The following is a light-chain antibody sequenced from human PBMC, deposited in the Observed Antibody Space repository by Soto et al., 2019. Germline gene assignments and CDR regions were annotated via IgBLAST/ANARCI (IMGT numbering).Light chain of an antibody. CDR1: QSVSTY. Sequence: EIVLTQSPDTLSLSPGERATLSCRASQSVSTYLVWYQHKPGQAPRLLIYDSSRRATGIPDRFSGSGSGTDFTLTISRLEPEDIAVYYCQHYHSSPRTFGQGTKLQI. CDR2: DSS. CDR3: QHYHSSPRT. J-gene: IGKJ2*02. V-gene: IGKV3-20*01.